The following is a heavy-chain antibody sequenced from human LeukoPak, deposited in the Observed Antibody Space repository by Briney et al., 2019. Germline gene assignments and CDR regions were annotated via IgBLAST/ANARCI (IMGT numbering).Heavy chain of an antibody. CDR1: GFTFDDYA. CDR3: AELGITMIGGV. V-gene: IGHV3-9*01. Sequence: GGSLRLSCAASGFTFDDYAIHWVRQAPGKGLEWVSGINWNSGSIAYADSVKGRFTISRDNAKNSLYLQMNSLRAEDTAVYYCAELGITMIGGVWGKGTTVTISS. J-gene: IGHJ6*04. CDR2: INWNSGSI. D-gene: IGHD3-10*02.